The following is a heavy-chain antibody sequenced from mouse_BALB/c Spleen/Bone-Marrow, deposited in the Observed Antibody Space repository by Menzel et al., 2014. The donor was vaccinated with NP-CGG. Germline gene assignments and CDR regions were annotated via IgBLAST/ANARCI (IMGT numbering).Heavy chain of an antibody. V-gene: IGHV1-4*01. CDR3: AGDWTIPFAY. D-gene: IGHD1-1*02. Sequence: VHLVESGAELARPGASVKMSCKASGYTFTSYTMHWVKQRPGQGLEWIGYINPSSGYTNYNQKFKDKATLTADKSSSTAYMQLSSLTSEDSAVYYCAGDWTIPFAYWGQGTLVTVSA. J-gene: IGHJ3*01. CDR2: INPSSGYT. CDR1: GYTFTSYT.